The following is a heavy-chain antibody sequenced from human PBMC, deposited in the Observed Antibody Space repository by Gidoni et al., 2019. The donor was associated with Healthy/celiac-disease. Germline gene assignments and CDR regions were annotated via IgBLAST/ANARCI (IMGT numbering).Heavy chain of an antibody. CDR2: IYYSGST. CDR1: GGSIRSSSYY. J-gene: IGHJ4*02. V-gene: IGHV4-39*01. D-gene: IGHD6-19*01. Sequence: QLQLQDSGPGLVKPSETLSLTCTVPGGSIRSSSYYWGWIRQPPGKGLEWIGSIYYSGSTYYNPSLKSRVTISVDTSKNQFSLKLSSVTAADTAVYYCARHDYSSGGSYWGQGTLVTVSS. CDR3: ARHDYSSGGSY.